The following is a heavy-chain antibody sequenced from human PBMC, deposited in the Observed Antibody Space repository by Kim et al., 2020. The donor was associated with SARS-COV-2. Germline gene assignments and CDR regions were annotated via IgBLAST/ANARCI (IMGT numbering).Heavy chain of an antibody. J-gene: IGHJ4*02. V-gene: IGHV2-70*01. CDR3: ARITAAGLGADY. Sequence: KYYGTSLKTRLTIAKDTSKNQVVLTMTNMDPVDTATYYCARITAAGLGADYWGQGTLVTVSS. D-gene: IGHD6-13*01. CDR2: K.